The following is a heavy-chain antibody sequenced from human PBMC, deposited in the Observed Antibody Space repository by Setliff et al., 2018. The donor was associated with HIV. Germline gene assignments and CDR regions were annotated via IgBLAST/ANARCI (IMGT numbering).Heavy chain of an antibody. CDR2: IFYSETVYYGGRT. CDR1: GDSISSNNYY. J-gene: IGHJ4*02. Sequence: ASETLSLTCTVSGDSISSNNYYWGWIRQPPGKGPEWIGSIFYSETVYYGGRTYYSPSLKSRVTISVDTSKNLFSLSLTSVTAADTAVYYCARGVPLLPPHYWGQGTLVTVSS. D-gene: IGHD2-21*02. CDR3: ARGVPLLPPHY. V-gene: IGHV4-39*07.